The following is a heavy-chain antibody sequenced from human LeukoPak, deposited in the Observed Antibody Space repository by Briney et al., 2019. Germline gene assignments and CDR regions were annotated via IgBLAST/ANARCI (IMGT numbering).Heavy chain of an antibody. CDR1: GFTFSSYW. Sequence: GGSLRLSCAASGFTFSSYWMSWVRQAPGKGLEWVAVISYDGSNKYYADSVKGRFTISRDNSKNTLYLQMNSLRAEDTAVYYCAKDGDYSWPYYYYMDVWGKGTTVTVSS. D-gene: IGHD4-11*01. CDR3: AKDGDYSWPYYYYMDV. J-gene: IGHJ6*03. V-gene: IGHV3-30*18. CDR2: ISYDGSNK.